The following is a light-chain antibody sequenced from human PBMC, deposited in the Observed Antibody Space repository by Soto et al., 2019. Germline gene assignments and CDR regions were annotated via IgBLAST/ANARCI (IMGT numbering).Light chain of an antibody. CDR1: NIGRKS. CDR2: YDS. Sequence: SYELTQPPSVSVAPGQTARITCGGNNIGRKSVHWYQQKPGQAPVLVIYYDSDRPSGIPERFSGSNSGNTATLTISRVEAGDEADYYCQVWDSSSDVVFGGGTKLTVL. CDR3: QVWDSSSDVV. V-gene: IGLV3-21*04. J-gene: IGLJ2*01.